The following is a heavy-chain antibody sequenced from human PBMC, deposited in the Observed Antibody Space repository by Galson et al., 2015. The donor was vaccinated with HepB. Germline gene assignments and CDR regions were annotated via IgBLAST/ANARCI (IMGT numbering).Heavy chain of an antibody. J-gene: IGHJ4*02. D-gene: IGHD2-15*01. Sequence: SLRLSCAASGFTFSSYSMNWVRQAPGKGLEWVSYISSSSSTIYYADSVKGRFTISRDNAKNSLYLQMNSLRAEDTAVYYCARVPCSGGSCYSGPFDYWGQGTLVTVSS. CDR3: ARVPCSGGSCYSGPFDY. CDR2: ISSSSSTI. V-gene: IGHV3-48*01. CDR1: GFTFSSYS.